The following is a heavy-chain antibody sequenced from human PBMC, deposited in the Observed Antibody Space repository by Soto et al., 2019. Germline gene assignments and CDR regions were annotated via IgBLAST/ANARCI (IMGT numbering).Heavy chain of an antibody. V-gene: IGHV3-23*01. CDR3: AKDSWAIFGVPAGEYYAMDV. Sequence: GGSLRLSCVASGFTFENYAMSWVRQAPGKGLEWVSAISGSGGTTYYSDSVKGRFTISRDDSKNTVYLQMNDLRVEDAAEYFCAKDSWAIFGVPAGEYYAMDVWGQGTTATVSS. J-gene: IGHJ6*02. D-gene: IGHD3-3*01. CDR1: GFTFENYA. CDR2: ISGSGGTT.